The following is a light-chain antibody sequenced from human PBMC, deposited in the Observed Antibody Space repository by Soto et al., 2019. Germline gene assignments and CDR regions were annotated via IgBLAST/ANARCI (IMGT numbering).Light chain of an antibody. Sequence: DIQMTQSPSSLSASVGDSVTIICRASQSISNYLNWYQQKPGKAPKLLIYAASSLQSGIPSRFSRSGSGTDFTLTISRLQPEDFATYYCQQSYRIPRTLGQGTKLEIK. CDR3: QQSYRIPRT. J-gene: IGKJ2*01. V-gene: IGKV1-39*01. CDR2: AAS. CDR1: QSISNY.